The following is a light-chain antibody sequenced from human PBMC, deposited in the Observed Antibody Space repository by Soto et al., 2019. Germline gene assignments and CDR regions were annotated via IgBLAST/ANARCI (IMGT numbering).Light chain of an antibody. CDR1: QGVGSW. J-gene: IGKJ1*01. CDR2: AAS. CDR3: QQANSYPWT. Sequence: DIQMTQSPSSVSSSVGDSVTITCRASQGVGSWLVWYQQKPGQAPKLLIYAASSLQSGVPSRFSGSGSGTYFTLTISSLQPEDFATDYCQQANSYPWTFGQGTKVEIK. V-gene: IGKV1-12*01.